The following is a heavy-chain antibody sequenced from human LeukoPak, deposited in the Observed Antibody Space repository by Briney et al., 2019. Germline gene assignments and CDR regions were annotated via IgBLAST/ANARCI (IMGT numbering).Heavy chain of an antibody. J-gene: IGHJ3*02. D-gene: IGHD3-22*01. CDR1: GFTVSSNY. V-gene: IGHV3-53*01. CDR3: ARVRGALKIVVVLDAFDI. CDR2: IYSGGST. Sequence: GSLRLSCAASGFTVSSNYMSWVRQAPGKGLEWVSVIYSGGSTYYADSVKGRFTISRDNSKNTLYLQMNGLRAEDTAVYYCARVRGALKIVVVLDAFDIWGQGTMVTVSS.